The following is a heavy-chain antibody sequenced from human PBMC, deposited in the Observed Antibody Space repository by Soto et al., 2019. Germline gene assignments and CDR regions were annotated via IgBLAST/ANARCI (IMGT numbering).Heavy chain of an antibody. D-gene: IGHD3-22*01. Sequence: QEQLVQSGAEVKKPGSSVKVSCQASGGLFSSYPISWVRQVPGQGLEWMGGIIPVFQTAYYTQRFQGRVTITADESTNTAYMELSSLRSEDTAIYYCARVGSGYTWFNEFWGQGTLVTVSS. V-gene: IGHV1-69*01. CDR2: IIPVFQTA. CDR3: ARVGSGYTWFNEF. CDR1: GGLFSSYP. J-gene: IGHJ4*02.